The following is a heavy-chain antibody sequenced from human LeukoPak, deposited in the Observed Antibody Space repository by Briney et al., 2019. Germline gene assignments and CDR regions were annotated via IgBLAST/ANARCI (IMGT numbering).Heavy chain of an antibody. CDR1: GFTFSSYW. J-gene: IGHJ3*02. D-gene: IGHD2-2*01. V-gene: IGHV3-74*01. Sequence: GGSLRLSCAASGFTFSSYWMHWVRHAPGKGLVWVSRINSDGSSTSYADSVKGRFTISRDNAKNTLYLQMNSLRAEDTAVYYCARDLRYCSSTSCLPDDAFDIWGQGTMVTVSS. CDR3: ARDLRYCSSTSCLPDDAFDI. CDR2: INSDGSST.